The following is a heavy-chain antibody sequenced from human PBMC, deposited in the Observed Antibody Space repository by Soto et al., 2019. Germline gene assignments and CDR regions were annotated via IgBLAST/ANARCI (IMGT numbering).Heavy chain of an antibody. CDR2: INPNSGGT. CDR1: GYTFTGYY. CDR3: ARGGPLYCSGGSGYPDY. J-gene: IGHJ4*02. D-gene: IGHD2-15*01. V-gene: IGHV1-2*02. Sequence: QVQLVQSGAGVKKPGASVKVSCKASGYTFTGYYMHWVRQAPGQGLEWMGWINPNSGGTNYEQKFQGRVTMTRDTSISTAYMELSRLRSDDTAVYYCARGGPLYCSGGSGYPDYWGQGTLVTVSS.